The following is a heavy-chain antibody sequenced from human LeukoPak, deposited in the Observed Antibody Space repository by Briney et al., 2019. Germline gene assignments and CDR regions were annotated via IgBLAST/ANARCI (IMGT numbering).Heavy chain of an antibody. Sequence: PSETLSLTCTVSGGPIINSAYYWGWVRQPPGKGLEWIGEINHSGTTDYNPSLQSRVTISLDTSKNQFSLKVTSVTAADTAVYYCARVRLPPYYYYFYYMDVWGTGTTVTVSS. CDR2: INHSGTT. CDR1: GGPIINSAYY. J-gene: IGHJ6*03. CDR3: ARVRLPPYYYYFYYMDV. V-gene: IGHV4-39*07. D-gene: IGHD5-18*01.